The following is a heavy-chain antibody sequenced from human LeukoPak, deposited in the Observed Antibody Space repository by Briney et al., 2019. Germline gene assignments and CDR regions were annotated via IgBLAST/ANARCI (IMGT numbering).Heavy chain of an antibody. CDR3: ARGAPSGSYYY. CDR1: GFTFSSYW. V-gene: IGHV3-74*01. CDR2: INSDGSST. Sequence: GGSLRLSCAASGFTFSSYWMHWVRQAPGKGLVWVSRINSDGSSTTYADSVKGRFTISRDNAKNTLYLQMNSLRAEDTAVYYCARGAPSGSYYYWGQVTLVTVSS. D-gene: IGHD1-26*01. J-gene: IGHJ4*02.